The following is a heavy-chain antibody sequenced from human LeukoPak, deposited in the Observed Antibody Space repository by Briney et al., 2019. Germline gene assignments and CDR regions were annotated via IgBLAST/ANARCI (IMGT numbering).Heavy chain of an antibody. CDR3: ARSEMGYYNYYMDV. D-gene: IGHD2-8*01. CDR2: IRYDGTNK. CDR1: GFTFRSCG. V-gene: IGHV3-33*01. Sequence: PGGSLRLSCAASGFTFRSCGMHWVRQAPGKVLEWVAIIRYDGTNKYYADSVKGRFTISRDNSKNTLYLQRNSLRAEDTGVYYCARSEMGYYNYYMDVWGKGTTVTVSS. J-gene: IGHJ6*03.